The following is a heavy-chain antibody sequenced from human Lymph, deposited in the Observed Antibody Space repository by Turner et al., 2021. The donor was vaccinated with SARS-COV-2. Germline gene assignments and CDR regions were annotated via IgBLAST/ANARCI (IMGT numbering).Heavy chain of an antibody. Sequence: EVRLVEPGGGLIQPGGSLRLSCAASGFTVSSNYMSWVRQAPGKGLEWVSVIYIGGTTYYADSVKGRFTISRDNSKNTLYLQMNSLRAEDTAVYYCARDLGPLAFDIWGQGTMVTVSS. CDR3: ARDLGPLAFDI. CDR2: IYIGGTT. V-gene: IGHV3-53*01. J-gene: IGHJ3*02. CDR1: GFTVSSNY.